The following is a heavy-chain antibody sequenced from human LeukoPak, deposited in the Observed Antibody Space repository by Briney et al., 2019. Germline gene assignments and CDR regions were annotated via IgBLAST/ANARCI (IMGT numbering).Heavy chain of an antibody. Sequence: ASETLSLTCAVYGGPFSGYYWSWIRQPPGKGLEWIGEINHSGSTNYNPSLKSRVTISVDTSKNQFSLELSSVTAADTAVYYCARSVHDSSGYYFDYWGQGTLVTVSS. CDR2: INHSGST. CDR1: GGPFSGYY. CDR3: ARSVHDSSGYYFDY. D-gene: IGHD3-22*01. J-gene: IGHJ4*02. V-gene: IGHV4-34*01.